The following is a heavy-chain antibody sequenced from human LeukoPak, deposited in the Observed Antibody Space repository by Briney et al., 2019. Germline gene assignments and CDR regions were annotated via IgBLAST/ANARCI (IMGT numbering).Heavy chain of an antibody. D-gene: IGHD5-18*01. CDR2: IYHSGST. CDR3: ASVHTAMVSFDY. V-gene: IGHV4-4*02. J-gene: IGHJ4*02. CDR1: GGSISSSTW. Sequence: PWGTRSLTCGVSGGSISSSTWWSWVRQPPGRGLEWIGEIYHSGSTNYNPSLKSRLTISVDKSKNQFSLKLTSVTAADTAVYYCASVHTAMVSFDYWGQGTLVTVCS.